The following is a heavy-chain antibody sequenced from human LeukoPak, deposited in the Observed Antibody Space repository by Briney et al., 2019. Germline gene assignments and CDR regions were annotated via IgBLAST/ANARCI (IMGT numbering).Heavy chain of an antibody. V-gene: IGHV1-8*01. CDR3: ARMVRALESFRYGENWFDP. CDR2: MNPNSGNT. CDR1: GYTFTSYD. D-gene: IGHD3-3*01. J-gene: IGHJ5*02. Sequence: ASVKVSCKASGYTFTSYDINWVRQATGQGLEWMGWMNPNSGNTGYAQKFQGRVTMTRNTSISTAYMELSSLRSEDTAVYYCARMVRALESFRYGENWFDPWGQGTLVTVSS.